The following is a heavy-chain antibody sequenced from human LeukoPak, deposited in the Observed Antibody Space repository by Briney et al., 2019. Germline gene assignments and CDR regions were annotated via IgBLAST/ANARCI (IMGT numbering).Heavy chain of an antibody. Sequence: PGGSLRLSCAASGFTFSSYAMHWVRQAPGKGLEYVSAISSNGGSTYYANSVKGRFTISRDNAKNSLYLQMNSLRAEDTAVYYCARDGVLSGSYYFDYWGQGTLVTVSS. CDR2: ISSNGGST. CDR1: GFTFSSYA. V-gene: IGHV3-64*01. J-gene: IGHJ4*02. D-gene: IGHD1-26*01. CDR3: ARDGVLSGSYYFDY.